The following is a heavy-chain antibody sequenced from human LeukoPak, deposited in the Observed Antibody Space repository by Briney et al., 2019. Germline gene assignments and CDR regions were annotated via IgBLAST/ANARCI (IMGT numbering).Heavy chain of an antibody. Sequence: GGSLRLSCAASGFTFSSYAMHWVRQAPGKGLEWVAVISYDGSNKYYADSVKGRFTISRDNSKNTLYLQMNSLRAEDTAVYYCARGPDPPTIFGVVIRGPFDYWGQGTLVTVSS. CDR2: ISYDGSNK. D-gene: IGHD3-3*01. CDR3: ARGPDPPTIFGVVIRGPFDY. CDR1: GFTFSSYA. J-gene: IGHJ4*02. V-gene: IGHV3-30-3*01.